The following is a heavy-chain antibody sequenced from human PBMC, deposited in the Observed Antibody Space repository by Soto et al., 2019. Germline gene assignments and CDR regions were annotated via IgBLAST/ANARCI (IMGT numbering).Heavy chain of an antibody. Sequence: TLSLTCTVSGGSTSSGGFYWSWIRQHPGKGLEWIGYIYYSGISYYNPSLKSRVSISLDTSRNQFSMTLNSVTAADTAVYYCARNGYTYGMDVWGQGATVTV. V-gene: IGHV4-31*03. D-gene: IGHD5-18*01. J-gene: IGHJ6*02. CDR3: ARNGYTYGMDV. CDR1: GGSTSSGGFY. CDR2: IYYSGIS.